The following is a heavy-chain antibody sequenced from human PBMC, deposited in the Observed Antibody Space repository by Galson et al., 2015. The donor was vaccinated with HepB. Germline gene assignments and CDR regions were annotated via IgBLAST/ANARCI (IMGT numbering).Heavy chain of an antibody. CDR3: ARRGGTTFTLDS. D-gene: IGHD1-1*01. V-gene: IGHV6-1*01. J-gene: IGHJ4*02. CDR2: TYYRSKWSN. CDR1: GDSVSSNSAT. Sequence: CAISGDSVSSNSATWDWNRQSPSRGLEWLGRTYYRSKWSNDYAVSVKGRITINPDTSKNQFSLQLNSMTPEDTAVYYCARRGGTTFTLDSWGQGTLVTVSS.